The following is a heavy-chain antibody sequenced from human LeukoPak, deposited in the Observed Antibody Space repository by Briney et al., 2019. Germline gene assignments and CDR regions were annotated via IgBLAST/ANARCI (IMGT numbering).Heavy chain of an antibody. CDR2: INHSGST. CDR1: GGSFSGYY. V-gene: IGHV4-34*01. D-gene: IGHD3-10*01. J-gene: IGHJ3*02. Sequence: SETLSLTCAVYGGSFSGYYWSWIRQPPGKGLEWIGEINHSGSTNYNPSLKSRVTISVDTSKDQFSLKLSSVTAADTAVYYCARTVRLRTRAFDIWGQGTMVTVSS. CDR3: ARTVRLRTRAFDI.